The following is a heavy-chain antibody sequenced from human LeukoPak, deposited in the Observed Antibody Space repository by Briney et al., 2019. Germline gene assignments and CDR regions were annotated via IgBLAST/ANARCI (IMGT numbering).Heavy chain of an antibody. CDR3: AREQYGDYFDY. D-gene: IGHD4-17*01. CDR1: GLTFSGYS. J-gene: IGHJ4*02. CDR2: ISSSSNYI. Sequence: GGSLRLSCAASGLTFSGYSMNWVRQAPGKGLEWVSSISSSSNYIYYADSVRGRFTISRDNAKNSLYLQMNSLRAEDTAVYYCAREQYGDYFDYWGQGTLVTVSS. V-gene: IGHV3-21*01.